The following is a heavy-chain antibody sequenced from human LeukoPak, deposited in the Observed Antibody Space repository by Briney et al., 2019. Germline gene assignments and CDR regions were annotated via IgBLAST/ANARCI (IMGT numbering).Heavy chain of an antibody. Sequence: GGSLRLSCAASGFTFSDYYMSWIRQAPGKGLEWVSYISSSGSTIYYADSVKGRFTISRDNAKNSLYLQMNSLRAEDTAVYYCAREYCGGDCYSDPHYFDYWGQGTLVTVSS. CDR2: ISSSGSTI. J-gene: IGHJ4*02. CDR1: GFTFSDYY. CDR3: AREYCGGDCYSDPHYFDY. V-gene: IGHV3-11*01. D-gene: IGHD2-21*02.